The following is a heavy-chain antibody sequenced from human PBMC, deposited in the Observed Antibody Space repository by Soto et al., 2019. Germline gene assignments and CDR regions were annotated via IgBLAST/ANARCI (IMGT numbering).Heavy chain of an antibody. CDR2: ITGSSSYI. V-gene: IGHV3-21*02. D-gene: IGHD3-22*01. J-gene: IGHJ4*02. Sequence: EVQLVESGGGLVKPGGSLRLSCAASGFTFSSYSMNWVRQAPGKGLEWVSSITGSSSYIYYADSVKGRFTISRDNATNSLYLQMNSLRAEDTAVSYCARDVYYYDSSAYWAYWGQGPLVTVSS. CDR1: GFTFSSYS. CDR3: ARDVYYYDSSAYWAY.